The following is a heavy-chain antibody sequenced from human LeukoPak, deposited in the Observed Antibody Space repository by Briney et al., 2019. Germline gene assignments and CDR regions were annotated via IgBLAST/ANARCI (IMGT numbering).Heavy chain of an antibody. CDR1: GFTFSFYW. CDR2: IKQDGSEK. D-gene: IGHD2-2*01. CDR3: ARDPGCSSTTCFGFDY. J-gene: IGHJ4*02. V-gene: IGHV3-7*01. Sequence: GGSLRLSCAASGFTFSFYWMSWVRQAPGKGLEWVANIKQDGSEKYYVDSVKGQFTISRDNAKNSLYLQMNSLRAEDTAVYYCARDPGCSSTTCFGFDYWGQGTLVTVSS.